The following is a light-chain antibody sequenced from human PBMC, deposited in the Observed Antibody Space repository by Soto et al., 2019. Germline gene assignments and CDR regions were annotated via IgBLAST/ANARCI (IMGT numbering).Light chain of an antibody. CDR2: DSN. V-gene: IGLV1-40*01. CDR3: QSYDCSLSVWV. CDR1: RANIGADYD. Sequence: QSVLTQPPSVSVAPGQRVTISCTGTRANIGADYDVHWYRQLPGTAPKLLIYDSNNRPSGVPDRFSGSKSGTSASLAITGLQAEDEADYYCQSYDCSLSVWVFGGGTKLTVL. J-gene: IGLJ3*02.